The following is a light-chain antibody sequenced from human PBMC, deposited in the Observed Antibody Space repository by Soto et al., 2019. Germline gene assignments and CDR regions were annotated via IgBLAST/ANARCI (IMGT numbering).Light chain of an antibody. CDR2: FAS. CDR1: QGISTL. V-gene: IGKV1D-16*01. Sequence: EIQMTQSPCSLSASVGDTVTITCRASQGISTLLAWYQQKPGKAPKSLIYFASSLQSGVPSRFTGSGSGIDFTLTISSLQPEDFATYYCQQFHSYPITFGQGTRLEIK. CDR3: QQFHSYPIT. J-gene: IGKJ5*01.